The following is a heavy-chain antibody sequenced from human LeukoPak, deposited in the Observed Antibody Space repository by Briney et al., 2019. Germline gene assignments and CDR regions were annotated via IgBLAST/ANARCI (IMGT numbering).Heavy chain of an antibody. J-gene: IGHJ4*02. Sequence: SETLSLTCTVSGVSISSYYWSWIRQPPGKGLEWIGYIYYSGSTNYNPSLKSRVTISVDTSKNQFSLKLSSVTAADTAVYYCARVPSSTSFDYWGQGTLVTVSS. CDR2: IYYSGST. CDR3: ARVPSSTSFDY. CDR1: GVSISSYY. D-gene: IGHD2-2*01. V-gene: IGHV4-59*01.